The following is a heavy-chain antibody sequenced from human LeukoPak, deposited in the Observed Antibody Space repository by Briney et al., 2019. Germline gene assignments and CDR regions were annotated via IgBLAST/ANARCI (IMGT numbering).Heavy chain of an antibody. CDR2: FDPEDGET. J-gene: IGHJ4*02. Sequence: ASVKASCKVSGYTLTELSMHWVRQAPGKGLEWMGGFDPEDGETIYAQKFQGRVTMTEDTSTDTAYMELSSLRSEDTAVYYCATAVSKFAVTLFDYWGQGTLVTVSS. D-gene: IGHD4-17*01. CDR3: ATAVSKFAVTLFDY. V-gene: IGHV1-24*01. CDR1: GYTLTELS.